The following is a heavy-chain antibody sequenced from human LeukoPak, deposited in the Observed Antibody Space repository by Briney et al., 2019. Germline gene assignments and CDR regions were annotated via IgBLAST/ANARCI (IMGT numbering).Heavy chain of an antibody. Sequence: ASVKVSCKAFGYTFTGYYMHWVRQAPGQGLEWMGWINPNSGGTNYAQKFQGRVTMTRDTSISTAYMELSRPRSDDTAVYYCARGLAWCSSTSCYILYYFDYWGQGTLVTVSS. J-gene: IGHJ4*02. D-gene: IGHD2-2*02. V-gene: IGHV1-2*02. CDR1: GYTFTGYY. CDR2: INPNSGGT. CDR3: ARGLAWCSSTSCYILYYFDY.